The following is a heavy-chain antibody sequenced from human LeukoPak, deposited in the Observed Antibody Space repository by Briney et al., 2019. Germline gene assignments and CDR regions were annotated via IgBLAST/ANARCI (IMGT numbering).Heavy chain of an antibody. CDR2: IRYDGSSK. D-gene: IGHD5-24*01. CDR3: AKTPRNYPPGHMDV. CDR1: AAIFSSNA. Sequence: GGSLRLSCTASAAIFSSNAMHWVRQAPGKGLEWVAFIRYDGSSKYYADSVKDRFTISRDTSKNTSYLQMNSLRLEDTALYYCAKTPRNYPPGHMDVWGKGTTVTVSS. J-gene: IGHJ6*03. V-gene: IGHV3-30*02.